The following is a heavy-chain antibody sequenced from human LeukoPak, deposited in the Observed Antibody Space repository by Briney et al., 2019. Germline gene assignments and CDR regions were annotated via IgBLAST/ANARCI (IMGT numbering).Heavy chain of an antibody. CDR3: ARVGKKMGDWFDP. V-gene: IGHV1-8*01. CDR1: GYTFTSYD. CDR2: MNPNSGNT. D-gene: IGHD3-16*01. J-gene: IGHJ5*02. Sequence: ASVKVSCKASGYTFTSYDINWVRQATGQGLEWMGWMNPNSGNTGYAQKFQGRVTLTRNTSISTAYMELSSLRSEDTAVYYCARVGKKMGDWFDPWGQGTLVTVSS.